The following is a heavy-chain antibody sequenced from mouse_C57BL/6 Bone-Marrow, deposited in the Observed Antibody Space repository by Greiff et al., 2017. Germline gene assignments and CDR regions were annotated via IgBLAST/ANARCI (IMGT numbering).Heavy chain of an antibody. CDR3: ARSSTFFYYFDY. V-gene: IGHV1-69*01. J-gene: IGHJ2*01. CDR2: LDPSDSYT. D-gene: IGHD5-1*01. CDR1: GYTFTSYW. Sequence: QVQLQQPGAELVMPGASVKLSCKASGYTFTSYWMHWVKQRPGQGLEWIGELDPSDSYTNYNQKFKGKSTLTVEKSSNTVYLELSRLTSDDSAVYYCARSSTFFYYFDYWGQGTTLTVSS.